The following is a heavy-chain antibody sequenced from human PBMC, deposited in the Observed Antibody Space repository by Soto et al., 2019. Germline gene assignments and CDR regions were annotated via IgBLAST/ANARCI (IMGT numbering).Heavy chain of an antibody. CDR2: ISAYNGNT. J-gene: IGHJ4*02. Sequence: ASVKVSCKASGYTFTSYGISWVRQAPGQGLEWMGWISAYNGNTNYAQKLQGRVTMTTDTSTSTAYMELRSLRSDDTAVYYCARDGLDYFRIAAAGRFDYWGQGTLVTVSS. CDR3: ARDGLDYFRIAAAGRFDY. V-gene: IGHV1-18*01. CDR1: GYTFTSYG. D-gene: IGHD6-13*01.